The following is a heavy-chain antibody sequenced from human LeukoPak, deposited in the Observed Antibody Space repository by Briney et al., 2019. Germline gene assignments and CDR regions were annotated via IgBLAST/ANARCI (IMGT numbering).Heavy chain of an antibody. V-gene: IGHV4-4*07. CDR1: GGSFSGYY. D-gene: IGHD3-10*01. CDR3: ARDGERITNRAFDI. Sequence: SETLSLTCAVYGGSFSGYYWSWIRQPAGKGLEWIGRIYTSGSTNYNPSLKSRVTMSVDTSKNQFSLKLSSVTAADTAVYYCARDGERITNRAFDIWGQGTMVTVSS. CDR2: IYTSGST. J-gene: IGHJ3*02.